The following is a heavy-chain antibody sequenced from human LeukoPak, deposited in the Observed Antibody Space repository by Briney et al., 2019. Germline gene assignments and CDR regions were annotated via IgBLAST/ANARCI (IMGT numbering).Heavy chain of an antibody. CDR1: GYTFTGYH. CDR2: INPNSGGT. CDR3: AREGRGDSGGYYKGY. D-gene: IGHD3-22*01. V-gene: IGHV1-2*02. Sequence: ASVKVSCKASGYTFTGYHMHWVRQAPGQGLEWMGWINPNSGGTNYAQKFQGRVTMTRDTSISTAYMELSRLTSDDTAVYYCAREGRGDSGGYYKGYWGQGTLVTISS. J-gene: IGHJ4*02.